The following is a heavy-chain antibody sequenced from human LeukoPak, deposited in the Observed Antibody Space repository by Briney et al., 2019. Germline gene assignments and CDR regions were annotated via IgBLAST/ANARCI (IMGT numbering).Heavy chain of an antibody. J-gene: IGHJ4*02. CDR2: INHSGST. D-gene: IGHD3-10*01. CDR3: ARVMVRGVIYLDY. V-gene: IGHV4-34*01. Sequence: PSETLSLTCAVYGGSFSGYYWSWIRQPPGKGLEWIGEINHSGSTSYNPSLKSRVTISVDTSKNQFSLKLSSVTAADTAVYYCARVMVRGVIYLDYWGQGTLVTVSS. CDR1: GGSFSGYY.